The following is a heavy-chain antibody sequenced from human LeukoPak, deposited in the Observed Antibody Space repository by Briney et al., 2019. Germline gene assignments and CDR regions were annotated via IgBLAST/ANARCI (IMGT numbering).Heavy chain of an antibody. CDR1: GGSISNYY. Sequence: SETLSLTCTVSGGSISNYYWTWIRQSPGKTLEWIGCSHKSGSTHYNPSLRSRVTISVDTSKNQFSLRLTSVTAADTAVYYCARQTGSGLFILPGGQGTLVTVSS. V-gene: IGHV4-59*08. CDR2: SHKSGST. D-gene: IGHD3/OR15-3a*01. J-gene: IGHJ4*02. CDR3: ARQTGSGLFILP.